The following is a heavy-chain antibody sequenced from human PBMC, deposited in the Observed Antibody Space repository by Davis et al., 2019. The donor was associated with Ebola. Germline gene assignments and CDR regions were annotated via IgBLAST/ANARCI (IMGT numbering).Heavy chain of an antibody. CDR2: IHPGDGSA. V-gene: IGHV1-46*03. CDR1: GYTFTSYY. Sequence: AASVKVSCKASGYTFTSYYMHWVRQAPGQGLEWMGIIHPGDGSATYAQKFQGRVTMTRDTSTSTVYMELSSLRSEGTAVYYCAREAGATDYWGQGTLVTVSS. D-gene: IGHD1-26*01. CDR3: AREAGATDY. J-gene: IGHJ4*02.